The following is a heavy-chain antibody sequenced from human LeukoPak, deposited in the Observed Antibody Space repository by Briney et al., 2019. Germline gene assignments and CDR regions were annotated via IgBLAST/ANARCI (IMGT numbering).Heavy chain of an antibody. Sequence: ASVKVSCKASAYTFTSYGISWVRQAPGQGLEWMGGISAYNGNTNYAQKFQGRVTMTTDTSTSTAYMELRSLRSDDTAVYYCARASESGWREFDYWGQGTLVTVSS. CDR1: AYTFTSYG. CDR2: ISAYNGNT. J-gene: IGHJ4*02. V-gene: IGHV1-18*01. CDR3: ARASESGWREFDY. D-gene: IGHD6-19*01.